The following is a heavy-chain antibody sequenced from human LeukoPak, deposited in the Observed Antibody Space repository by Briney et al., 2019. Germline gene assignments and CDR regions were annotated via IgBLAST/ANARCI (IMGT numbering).Heavy chain of an antibody. V-gene: IGHV4-38-2*02. CDR3: ARDVQH. CDR1: GYSISSGYY. Sequence: TSETLSLTCTVSGYSISSGYYWGWIRQPPGKGLEWIGSIYHSGSTYYNPSLKSRVTISVDTSKNQFSLKLSSVTAADTAVYYCARDVQHWGQGALVTVSS. CDR2: IYHSGST. J-gene: IGHJ1*01.